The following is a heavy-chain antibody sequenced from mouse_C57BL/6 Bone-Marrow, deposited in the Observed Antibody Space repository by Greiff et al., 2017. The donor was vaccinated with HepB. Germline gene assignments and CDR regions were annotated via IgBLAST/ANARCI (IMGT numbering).Heavy chain of an antibody. CDR2: IYPGNSDT. CDR3: TGVWPYYYAMDY. Sequence: EVKVVESGTVLARPGASVKMSCKTSGYTFTSYWMHWVKQRPGQGLEWIGAIYPGNSDTSYNQKFKGKAKLTAVTSASTAYMELSSLTNEDSAVYYCTGVWPYYYAMDYWGQGTSVTVSS. J-gene: IGHJ4*01. V-gene: IGHV1-5*01. D-gene: IGHD2-10*02. CDR1: GYTFTSYW.